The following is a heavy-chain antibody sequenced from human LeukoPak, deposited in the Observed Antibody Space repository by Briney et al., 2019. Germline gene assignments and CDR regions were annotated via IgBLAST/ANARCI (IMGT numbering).Heavy chain of an antibody. J-gene: IGHJ4*02. CDR2: ISAGGGGT. V-gene: IGHV3-23*01. CDR3: AKGQRYCSGGSCVLYYFDY. Sequence: GGSLRLSCAASGFTFSSYAMSWVRQAPGKGLVWVSGISAGGGGTYYADSVKGRFTISRDNSKNTLYLQMNSLRAEDTAVYYCAKGQRYCSGGSCVLYYFDYWGQGTLVTVPS. D-gene: IGHD2-15*01. CDR1: GFTFSSYA.